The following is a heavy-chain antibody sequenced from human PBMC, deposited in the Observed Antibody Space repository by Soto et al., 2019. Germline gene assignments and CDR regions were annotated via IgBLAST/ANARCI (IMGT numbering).Heavy chain of an antibody. V-gene: IGHV4-4*02. CDR1: RGSISSSNW. J-gene: IGHJ4*02. Sequence: QVQLQESGPGLVKPSGTLSLTCAVSRGSISSSNWWSWVRQPPGKGLEWIGEIYHSGSTNYNPSLKSRFTISGDKSKNQFSLKLSSVTAADTAVYYCARGIGDSSSSKPFDYWGQGTLVTVSS. CDR3: ARGIGDSSSSKPFDY. CDR2: IYHSGST. D-gene: IGHD6-6*01.